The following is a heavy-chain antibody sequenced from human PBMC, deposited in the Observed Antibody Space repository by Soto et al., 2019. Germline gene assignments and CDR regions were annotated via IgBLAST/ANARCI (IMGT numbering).Heavy chain of an antibody. CDR3: AKDYGYCSGGSCYSSGWFDP. CDR1: GFTFSSYG. J-gene: IGHJ5*02. Sequence: GGSLRLSCAASGFTFSSYGMQWVRQAPGKGLEWVAVISYDGSNKYYADSVKGRFTISRDNSKNTLYLQMNSLRAEDTAVYYCAKDYGYCSGGSCYSSGWFDPWGQGTLVTVSS. CDR2: ISYDGSNK. D-gene: IGHD2-15*01. V-gene: IGHV3-30*18.